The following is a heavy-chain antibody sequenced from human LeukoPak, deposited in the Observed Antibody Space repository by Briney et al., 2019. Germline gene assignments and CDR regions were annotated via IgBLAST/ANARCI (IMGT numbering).Heavy chain of an antibody. V-gene: IGHV1-2*02. CDR2: INPNSGGT. D-gene: IGHD3-10*01. CDR1: GYTFTGYY. J-gene: IGHJ4*02. Sequence: ASVKVSCKASGYTFTGYYMHWVRQAPGQGLEWMGWINPNSGGTNYAQKFQGRVTMTRDTSISTAYMELSRLRSDDTAVYYCARTSGVAFAVVVYWGQGTLVTVSS. CDR3: ARTSGVAFAVVVY.